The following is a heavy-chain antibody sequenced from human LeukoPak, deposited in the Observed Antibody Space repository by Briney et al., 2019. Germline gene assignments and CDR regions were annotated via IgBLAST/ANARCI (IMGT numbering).Heavy chain of an antibody. CDR1: GYTFTSHG. J-gene: IGHJ4*02. V-gene: IGHV1-18*01. D-gene: IGHD2/OR15-2a*01. CDR2: INAYNGHT. Sequence: GASVKVSCKASGYTFTSHGITWVRQAPGQGLEWVGWINAYNGHTNCVQNLQGRATMTTDTSTSTAYMELRSLRSDDTAVYYCARGEYNYFDYWGQGTLVTVSS. CDR3: ARGEYNYFDY.